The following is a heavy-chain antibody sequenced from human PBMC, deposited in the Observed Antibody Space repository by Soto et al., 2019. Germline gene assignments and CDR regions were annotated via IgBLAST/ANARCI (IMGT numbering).Heavy chain of an antibody. CDR3: TAVYGDYASDY. CDR1: GVTFTHAW. CDR2: ITSTTDGGTP. Sequence: EVQLVESGGGLVKPGGSLRLSCAASGVTFTHAWMNWVRQAPGKGLEWVGRITSTTDGGTPDYAAPVKGRFTISRDDSESTLYLQMNSLKTEDTAVYYCTAVYGDYASDYWGQGTLVTVSS. V-gene: IGHV3-15*01. D-gene: IGHD4-17*01. J-gene: IGHJ4*02.